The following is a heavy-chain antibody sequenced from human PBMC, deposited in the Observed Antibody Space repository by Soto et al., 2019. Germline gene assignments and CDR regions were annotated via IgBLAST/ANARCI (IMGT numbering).Heavy chain of an antibody. J-gene: IGHJ4*02. CDR3: AKDLRPDGVWDFDY. CDR2: INSGGRT. D-gene: IGHD4-17*01. V-gene: IGHV3-23*01. Sequence: SLRLSCAASGFTFSSYTMTWVRQAPGKGLEWVSGINSGGRTYYADSVKGRFTISRDDSKNTLYLQIISLRAEDTAVYYCAKDLRPDGVWDFDYWGQGTLVTVSS. CDR1: GFTFSSYT.